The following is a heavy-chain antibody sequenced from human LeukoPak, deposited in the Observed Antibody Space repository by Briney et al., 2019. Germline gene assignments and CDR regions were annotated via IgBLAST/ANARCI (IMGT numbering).Heavy chain of an antibody. CDR2: ISSSGSTI. J-gene: IGHJ4*02. CDR1: GFTFSSFE. CDR3: ARDLGTTNYYFDY. V-gene: IGHV3-48*03. D-gene: IGHD1-26*01. Sequence: GGSLRLSCAASGFTFSSFEMNWVRQAPGKGLEWVSYISSSGSTIYYADSVKGRVTISRDDSKNTLYLQMDSLRGEDTAVYYCARDLGTTNYYFDYWGQGTPVTISS.